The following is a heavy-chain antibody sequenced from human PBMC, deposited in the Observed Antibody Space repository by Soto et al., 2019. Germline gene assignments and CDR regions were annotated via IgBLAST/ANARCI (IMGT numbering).Heavy chain of an antibody. D-gene: IGHD2-8*01. CDR3: AKDRDDLGMVDAFDM. V-gene: IGHV3-23*01. Sequence: QLLESGGDLVQPGGSMSLSCAASGFTFSSYAMTWVRQAPGKGLEYVSAISGSGVTTYTADSMKGRFTISRDNSKDVLYLQINSLRADDTSVYYCAKDRDDLGMVDAFDMWGQGTMVTFAS. CDR2: ISGSGVTT. CDR1: GFTFSSYA. J-gene: IGHJ3*02.